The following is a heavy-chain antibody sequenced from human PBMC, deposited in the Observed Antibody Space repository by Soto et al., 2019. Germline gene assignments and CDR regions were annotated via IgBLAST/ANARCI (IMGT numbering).Heavy chain of an antibody. CDR2: VNAYNGNT. CDR3: ATGAAGIAAHVI. J-gene: IGHJ4*01. CDR1: GYTFTSFG. Sequence: ASVKVSCKASGYTFTSFGVNWVRQAPGQGLEWIGWVNAYNGNTKYSQKFQGRVTMTADTATSTAYMEVGSLRSDDTPIYYCATGAAGIAAHVIWGHVPPVTVSS. V-gene: IGHV1-18*01. D-gene: IGHD6-13*01.